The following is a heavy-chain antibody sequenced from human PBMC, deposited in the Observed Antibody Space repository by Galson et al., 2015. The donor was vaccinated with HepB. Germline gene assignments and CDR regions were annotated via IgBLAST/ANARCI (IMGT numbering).Heavy chain of an antibody. CDR1: GYSFTSYW. CDR3: ARADESSGWYPYYFDY. Sequence: SGAEVKKPGESLKISCKGSGYSFTSYWIGWVRQMPGKGLEWMGIIYPGDSDTRYSPSFQGQVTISADKSISTAYLQWSSLKASDTAMYYCARADESSGWYPYYFDYWGQGTLVTVSS. J-gene: IGHJ4*02. D-gene: IGHD6-19*01. V-gene: IGHV5-51*01. CDR2: IYPGDSDT.